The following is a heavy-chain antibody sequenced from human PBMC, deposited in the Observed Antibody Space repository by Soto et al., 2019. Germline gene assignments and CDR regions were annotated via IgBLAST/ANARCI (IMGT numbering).Heavy chain of an antibody. CDR1: GGSISSGDYY. Sequence: SETLSLTCTVSGGSISSGDYYWSWIRQPPGKGLEWIGYIYYSGGTYYNPPLKSRISISVDTSKNQFSLKMNSVTAADTAVYYCATSGVFTRRLDYWGQGTLVTVSS. CDR3: ATSGVFTRRLDY. CDR2: IYYSGGT. D-gene: IGHD3-10*01. J-gene: IGHJ4*02. V-gene: IGHV4-30-4*01.